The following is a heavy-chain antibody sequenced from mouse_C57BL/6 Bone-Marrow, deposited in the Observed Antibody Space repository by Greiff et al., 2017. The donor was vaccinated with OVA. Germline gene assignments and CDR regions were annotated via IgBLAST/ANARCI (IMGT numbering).Heavy chain of an antibody. D-gene: IGHD4-1*01. Sequence: QVQLQQPGAELVKPWASVKLSCKASGYTFTSYWMHWVKQRPGQGLEWIGMIHPNSGSTNYNEKFKSKATLTVDKSSSTAYMQLSSLTSEDSAVYYCARSNWDGFAYWGQGTLVTVSA. CDR2: IHPNSGST. CDR3: ARSNWDGFAY. J-gene: IGHJ3*01. CDR1: GYTFTSYW. V-gene: IGHV1-64*01.